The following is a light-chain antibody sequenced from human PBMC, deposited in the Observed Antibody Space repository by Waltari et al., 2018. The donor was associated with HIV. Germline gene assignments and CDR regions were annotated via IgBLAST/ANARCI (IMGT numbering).Light chain of an antibody. CDR2: WAS. Sequence: DIVMTQSPDSLVVSLGERATINCKARLGVLYSSNNKNYLAWYQQKPGQSPKLLIYWASTRESGVPDRFSGSGSGTDFTLTISSLQAEDVAVYYCQQYYSTPPWTFGQGTKVEIK. CDR3: QQYYSTPPWT. J-gene: IGKJ1*01. CDR1: LGVLYSSNNKNY. V-gene: IGKV4-1*01.